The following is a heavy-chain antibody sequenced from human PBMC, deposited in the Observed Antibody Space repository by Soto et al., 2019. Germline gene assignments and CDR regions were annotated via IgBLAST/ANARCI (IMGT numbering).Heavy chain of an antibody. V-gene: IGHV1-18*01. D-gene: IGHD4-4*01. J-gene: IGHJ5*01. CDR2: ISAYNGNT. CDR1: GYTFTSYG. CDR3: ATDPNFYDDSAYYSSRWFDS. Sequence: ASVKVSCKGAGYTFTSYGISWGRQAPGQGLEWMGWISAYNGNTNYAQKLQGRVTMTTDTSTSTAYMELRSLRSDDTATYYCATDPNFYDDSAYYSSRWFDSWGQGTVVTVSS.